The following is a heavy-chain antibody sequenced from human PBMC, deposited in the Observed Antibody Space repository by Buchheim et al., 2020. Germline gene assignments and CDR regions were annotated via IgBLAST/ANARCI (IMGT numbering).Heavy chain of an antibody. CDR1: GFTFSSYW. CDR2: IKQDGSEK. Sequence: EVQLVESGGGLVQPGGFLRLSCAASGFTFSSYWMSWVRQAPGKGLEWVANIKQDGSEKYYVDSVKGRFTISRDNAKNSLYLQMNSLRAEDTAVYYCARDRSYYYDSSGYYDYWGQGTL. J-gene: IGHJ4*02. D-gene: IGHD3-22*01. V-gene: IGHV3-7*01. CDR3: ARDRSYYYDSSGYYDY.